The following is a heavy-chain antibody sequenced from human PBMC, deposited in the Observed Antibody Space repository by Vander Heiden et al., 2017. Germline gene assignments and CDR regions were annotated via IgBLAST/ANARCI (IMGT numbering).Heavy chain of an antibody. CDR1: GFTFSDYS. V-gene: IGHV3-21*01. CDR2: INSGSFYI. CDR3: SRGGTGGDSADY. D-gene: IGHD3-16*01. Sequence: EVQLVESGGGLIKPGGSLRLPCAASGFTFSDYSLNWVRQAPGMGLVWVSSINSGSFYIYYADSVKGRFTISRDNAKNSLYLQMNSLRVEDTAVYYCSRGGTGGDSADYWGQGTLVTVSS. J-gene: IGHJ4*02.